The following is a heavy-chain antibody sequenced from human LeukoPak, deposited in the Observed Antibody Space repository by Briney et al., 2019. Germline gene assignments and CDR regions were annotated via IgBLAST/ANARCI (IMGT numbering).Heavy chain of an antibody. CDR3: ARDQVVYYGMDV. CDR2: ISGSGGST. V-gene: IGHV3-23*01. Sequence: GGSLRLSCAASGFTFSSYAMSWVRQAPGKGLEWVSAISGSGGSTYYADSVKGRFTISRDNSKNSLYLQMNSLRAEDTAVYYCARDQVVYYGMDVWGQGTTVTVSS. CDR1: GFTFSSYA. J-gene: IGHJ6*02.